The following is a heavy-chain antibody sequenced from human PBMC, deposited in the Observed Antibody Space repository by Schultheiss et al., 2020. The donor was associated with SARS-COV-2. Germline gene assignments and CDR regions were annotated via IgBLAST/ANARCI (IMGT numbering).Heavy chain of an antibody. Sequence: GGSLRLSCAASGPRFSWYGMHWVRQAPGKGLEWVTFISFDGSKKYYGDSVKGRFTIFRDNSKNTVSLQMNSVRADDTGVYYCAKDLLSHYETSSSVMDVWGQGISVTVSS. D-gene: IGHD3-22*01. CDR3: AKDLLSHYETSSSVMDV. CDR1: GPRFSWYG. CDR2: ISFDGSKK. V-gene: IGHV3-30*18. J-gene: IGHJ6*02.